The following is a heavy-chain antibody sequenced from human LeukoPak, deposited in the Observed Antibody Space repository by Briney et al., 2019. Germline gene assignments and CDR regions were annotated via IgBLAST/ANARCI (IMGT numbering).Heavy chain of an antibody. Sequence: GGSLRLSCIASGFTFRNYGMSWVRQAPGKGLEWVSGLCDAGVRIFYSDSVKGRFTISRDNSKNTLYLQMDSLRAEDTAVYYCALGAPDPFYDYGDYIGDWGQGTLVTVSS. CDR3: ALGAPDPFYDYGDYIGD. V-gene: IGHV3-23*01. CDR1: GFTFRNYG. J-gene: IGHJ4*02. CDR2: LCDAGVRI. D-gene: IGHD4-17*01.